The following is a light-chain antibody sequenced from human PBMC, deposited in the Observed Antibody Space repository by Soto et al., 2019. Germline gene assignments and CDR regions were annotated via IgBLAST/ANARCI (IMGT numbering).Light chain of an antibody. V-gene: IGKV1-5*01. CDR3: QQYNSYSPT. CDR2: DAS. Sequence: DIQMTQSPSSLSASVGYRVTMTCQASQDISNYLNWYQQKPGKAPKLLIYDASSLESGVPSRFSGSGSGTEFTLTISSLQPDDFATYYCQQYNSYSPTFGQGTKVDIK. CDR1: QDISNY. J-gene: IGKJ1*01.